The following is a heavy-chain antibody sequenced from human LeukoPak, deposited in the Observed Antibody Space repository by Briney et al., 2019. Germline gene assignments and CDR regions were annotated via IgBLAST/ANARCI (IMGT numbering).Heavy chain of an antibody. V-gene: IGHV3-9*01. CDR2: ISWNGGAI. J-gene: IGHJ6*03. D-gene: IGHD3-3*01. CDR3: AKDIGVRRYYYYYCMDV. Sequence: GRSLRLSCAASGVTFDDHAFHWVRRAPGKGLEWVSGISWNGGAIGYAESVKGRFTISRDNTKNSLFLQMTSLRPEDTAVYYCAKDIGVRRYYYYYCMDVWGKGTSVTVSS. CDR1: GVTFDDHA.